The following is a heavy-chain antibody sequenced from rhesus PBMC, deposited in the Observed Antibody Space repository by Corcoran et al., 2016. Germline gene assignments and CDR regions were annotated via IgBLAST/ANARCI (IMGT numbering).Heavy chain of an antibody. CDR1: GGSISDDYY. V-gene: IGHV4-106*01. CDR3: ARVGEYSNYFDY. CDR2: IYGSGGGT. Sequence: QVQLQESGPGLVKPSETLSLTCAVSGGSISDDYYWSWIRQPPGKGLEWIGYIYGSGGGTNYNPSLKNLVTISIDTSKNQFSLKLSSVTAADTAVYYCARVGEYSNYFDYWGQGVLVTVSS. D-gene: IGHD4-23*01. J-gene: IGHJ4*01.